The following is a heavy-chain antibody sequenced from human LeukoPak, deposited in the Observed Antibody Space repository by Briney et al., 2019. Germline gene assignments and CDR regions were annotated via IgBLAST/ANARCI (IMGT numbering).Heavy chain of an antibody. Sequence: SETLSLTCSVSDGSTTGYYWSWIRQPPGKGLEWIAYVYYTGRTLYNPSLESRVTISVDTSKTQFSLTVTSVTAADTAVYYCAREGGRYPRDAFDIWGQGTMVTVSS. V-gene: IGHV4-59*12. J-gene: IGHJ3*02. D-gene: IGHD1-26*01. CDR1: DGSTTGYY. CDR3: AREGGRYPRDAFDI. CDR2: VYYTGRT.